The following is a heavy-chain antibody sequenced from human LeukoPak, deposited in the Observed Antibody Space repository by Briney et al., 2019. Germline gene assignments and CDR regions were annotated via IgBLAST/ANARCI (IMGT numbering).Heavy chain of an antibody. CDR1: GGSFSGYY. V-gene: IGHV4-34*01. J-gene: IGHJ4*02. CDR3: ARGFRELLRRGYYFDY. Sequence: PSQTLSLTPAVYGGSFSGYYWSWICHPPGRGLEWVGEINHSWSTNYNPSLKRRDTISVDTSKNQYSLKLSSVTAADTAVYYCARGFRELLRRGYYFDYWGQGTLVTVSS. CDR2: INHSWST. D-gene: IGHD2-15*01.